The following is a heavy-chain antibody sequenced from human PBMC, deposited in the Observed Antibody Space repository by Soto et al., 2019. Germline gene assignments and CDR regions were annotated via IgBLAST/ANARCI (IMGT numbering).Heavy chain of an antibody. J-gene: IGHJ2*01. D-gene: IGHD2-8*01. CDR3: ARGMGRYFDL. Sequence: XGTLALTGTVSGDSLSNFYGSWIRQPTGKGLESLGRISARGTTNYNPSLQSRVAMSLDTSKNQFSLRLTSLSAADTAVYFCARGMGRYFDLWGRGTLVTVSS. V-gene: IGHV4-4*07. CDR2: ISARGTT. CDR1: GDSLSNFY.